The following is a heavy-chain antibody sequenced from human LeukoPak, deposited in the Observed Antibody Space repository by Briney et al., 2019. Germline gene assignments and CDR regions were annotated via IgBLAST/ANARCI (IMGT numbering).Heavy chain of an antibody. V-gene: IGHV3-53*01. Sequence: GGSLRLSCSASGFTVSSNYMSWVRQAPGRGLEWVSVIYSGGSTYYADSVKGRFTIARDNSKNTLYLQMNSLRAEDTAVYYCARDRGPRYFDLWGRGTLVTVSS. J-gene: IGHJ2*01. CDR2: IYSGGST. CDR1: GFTVSSNY. CDR3: ARDRGPRYFDL.